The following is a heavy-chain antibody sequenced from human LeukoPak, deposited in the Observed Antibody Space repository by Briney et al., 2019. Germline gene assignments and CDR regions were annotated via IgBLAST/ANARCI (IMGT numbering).Heavy chain of an antibody. V-gene: IGHV1-69*13. D-gene: IGHD2-2*01. CDR3: ARCYYQLLSYYYYYYMDV. J-gene: IGHJ6*03. CDR2: IIPIFGTA. Sequence: ASVKVSCKASGGTFSSYAISWVRQAPGQGLEWMGGIIPIFGTANYAQKFQGRVTITADESTSTAYMELSSLRSEDTAVYYCARCYYQLLSYYYYYYMDVGGKGTTVTVSS. CDR1: GGTFSSYA.